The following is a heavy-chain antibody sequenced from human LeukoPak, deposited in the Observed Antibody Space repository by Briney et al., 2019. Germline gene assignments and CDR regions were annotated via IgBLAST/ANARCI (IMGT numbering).Heavy chain of an antibody. V-gene: IGHV1-69*13. CDR2: IIPIFGTA. J-gene: IGHJ3*02. Sequence: SVKVSCKASGGTFSSYAISWVRQAPGQGLEWVGGIIPIFGTANNAQKFQGRVTITADESTSTAYMELRSLRSDDTAVYYCATSAGPDDAFDIWGQGTMVTVSS. CDR1: GGTFSSYA. D-gene: IGHD1-14*01. CDR3: ATSAGPDDAFDI.